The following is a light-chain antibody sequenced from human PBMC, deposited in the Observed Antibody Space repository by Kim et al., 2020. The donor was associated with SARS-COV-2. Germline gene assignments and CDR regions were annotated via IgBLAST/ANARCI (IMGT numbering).Light chain of an antibody. Sequence: ASVGDRVTIPCRASHGIANIHLAWYQQKPGKAPNLLIFGASTLQSGVPSRFSGSGSGTAFSLTINSVQPEDFATYYCQQFSSYPHNFGQGTKLEI. CDR2: GAS. J-gene: IGKJ2*01. CDR1: HGIANIH. CDR3: QQFSSYPHN. V-gene: IGKV1-9*01.